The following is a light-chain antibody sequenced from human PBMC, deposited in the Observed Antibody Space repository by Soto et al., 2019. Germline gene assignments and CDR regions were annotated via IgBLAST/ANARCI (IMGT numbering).Light chain of an antibody. CDR3: QQYYSTPLA. CDR1: QSVLNSSNNKNY. CDR2: WAS. V-gene: IGKV4-1*01. J-gene: IGKJ4*01. Sequence: DIVMTQSPDSLAVSLGERATINCKSSQSVLNSSNNKNYLAWYQQKPGQPPKLLIYWASTRESGVPDRISGSGSGTDFTLTISSLQAEDVAVYYCQQYYSTPLAFGGGTKVDI.